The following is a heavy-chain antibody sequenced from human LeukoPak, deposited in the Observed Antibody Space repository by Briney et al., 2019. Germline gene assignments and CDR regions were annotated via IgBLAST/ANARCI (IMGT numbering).Heavy chain of an antibody. Sequence: GGSLRLSCAASGFTFSSYAMSWVRQAPGKGLEWVSAISGSGSSTYYADSVKGRFTISRDNSKNTLYLQMNSLRAEDTALYYCARGGENSGFDYWGQGTLVIVSS. D-gene: IGHD6-19*01. CDR3: ARGGENSGFDY. V-gene: IGHV3-23*01. J-gene: IGHJ4*02. CDR2: ISGSGSST. CDR1: GFTFSSYA.